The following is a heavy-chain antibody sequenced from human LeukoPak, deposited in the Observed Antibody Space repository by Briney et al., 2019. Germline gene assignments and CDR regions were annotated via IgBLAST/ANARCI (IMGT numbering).Heavy chain of an antibody. CDR1: GYTFTVYC. D-gene: IGHD3-16*01. V-gene: IGHV1-2*02. J-gene: IGHJ4*02. Sequence: GASVKVSCKASGYTFTVYCMHWVRQAPGQGLGWMGWINPNSGDTKYAQKFQGRGTMTRDTSISTAYMELSSLKSDHTAVYYCATPRGSYLWGTDFDSWGQGTLVTVSS. CDR2: INPNSGDT. CDR3: ATPRGSYLWGTDFDS.